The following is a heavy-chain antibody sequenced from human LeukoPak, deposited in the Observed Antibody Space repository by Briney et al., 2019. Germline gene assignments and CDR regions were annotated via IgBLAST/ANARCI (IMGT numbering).Heavy chain of an antibody. V-gene: IGHV1-18*01. Sequence: GASVKVSCKASGYTFTSYGISWVRQAPGQGLEWMGWISAYNGNTNYAQKLQGRVTITADESTSTAYMELSSLRSEDTAVYYCARGYSGYEPFDYWGQGTLVTVSS. D-gene: IGHD5-12*01. CDR1: GYTFTSYG. CDR2: ISAYNGNT. J-gene: IGHJ4*02. CDR3: ARGYSGYEPFDY.